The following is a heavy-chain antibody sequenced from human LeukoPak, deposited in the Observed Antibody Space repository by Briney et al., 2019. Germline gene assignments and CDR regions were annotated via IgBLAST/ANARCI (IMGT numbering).Heavy chain of an antibody. D-gene: IGHD2-21*01. CDR2: IIPILGIA. Sequence: GASVKVSCKASGGTFSSYAISWVRQAPGQGLEWMGRIIPILGIANYAQKFQGRVTITADKSTSTAYMELSSLRSEDTAVYYCATTDHCGGDCYSYFDYWGQGTLVTVSS. CDR1: GGTFSSYA. J-gene: IGHJ4*02. CDR3: ATTDHCGGDCYSYFDY. V-gene: IGHV1-69*04.